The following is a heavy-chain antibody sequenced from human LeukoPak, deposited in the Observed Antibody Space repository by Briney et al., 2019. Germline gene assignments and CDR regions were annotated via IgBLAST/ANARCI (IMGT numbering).Heavy chain of an antibody. V-gene: IGHV5-51*04. CDR2: IHPGKSDT. D-gene: IGHD3-22*01. CDR3: TRSHYDSSGYLT. CDR1: GYTFTDSW. J-gene: IGHJ5*02. Sequence: GESLKISCQASGYTFTDSWIAWVRQRPGKGLEWMGIIHPGKSDTRYSPSSQGQVTISVDNPINTAYLQWSSLKASDTAMYYCTRSHYDSSGYLTWGQGTLVTVSS.